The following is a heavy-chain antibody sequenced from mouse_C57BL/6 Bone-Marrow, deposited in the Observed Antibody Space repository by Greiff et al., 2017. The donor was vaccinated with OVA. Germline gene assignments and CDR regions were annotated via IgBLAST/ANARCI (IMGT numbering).Heavy chain of an antibody. CDR2: IYLGNGYT. V-gene: IGHV1-58*01. CDR3: ANDY. Sequence: VQLQQSGAELVRPGSSVKMSCKTSGYTFTSYGINWVKQRPGQGLEWIGYIYLGNGYTEYNEKFKGKATLTSDTSSSTAYMQLSSLTSEDSAIYFCANDYWGQGTTLTVSS. CDR1: GYTFTSYG. J-gene: IGHJ2*01.